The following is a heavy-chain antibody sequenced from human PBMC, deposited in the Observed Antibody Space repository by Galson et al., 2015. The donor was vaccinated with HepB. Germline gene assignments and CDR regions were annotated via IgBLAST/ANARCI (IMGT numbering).Heavy chain of an antibody. CDR3: SRFYGAGCGSNTCYGASRT. Sequence: SLRLSCAASGFNFGDYAISWIRQAPGKGLEWVGFIRSQAYGGTTEYAASVKGRFIISRDDSKSIASLQMNSLKTEDTAVYYCSRFYGAGCGSNTCYGASRTWGQGPMVTVSS. CDR1: GFNFGDYA. D-gene: IGHD2-2*01. V-gene: IGHV3-49*03. J-gene: IGHJ3*01. CDR2: IRSQAYGGTT.